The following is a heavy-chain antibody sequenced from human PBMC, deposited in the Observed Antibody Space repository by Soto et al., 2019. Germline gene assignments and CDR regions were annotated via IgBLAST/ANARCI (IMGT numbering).Heavy chain of an antibody. CDR2: IYLGDSHT. CDR3: ATSSSITVAPLDH. CDR1: GYSFTDYW. Sequence: PGESLKISCTASGYSFTDYWIGWVRQMPGKGLEWMGIIYLGDSHTRYSPSFQGQVTISADKSISTAYLHWSSLRASDTAIYYCATSSSITVAPLDHWGQGTLVTVPQ. J-gene: IGHJ4*02. V-gene: IGHV5-51*01. D-gene: IGHD6-19*01.